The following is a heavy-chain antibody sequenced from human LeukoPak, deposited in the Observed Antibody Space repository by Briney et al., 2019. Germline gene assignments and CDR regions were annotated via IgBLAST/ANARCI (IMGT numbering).Heavy chain of an antibody. CDR3: ARDLSRGDY. CDR2: ISAYNGNT. J-gene: IGHJ4*02. CDR1: GYTLTELS. V-gene: IGHV1-18*01. D-gene: IGHD5/OR15-5a*01. Sequence: ASVKVSCKVSGYTLTELSMHWVRQAPGKGLEWMGWISAYNGNTNYAQKLQGRVTMTTDTSTSTAYMELRSLRSDDTAVYYCARDLSRGDYWGQGTLVTVSS.